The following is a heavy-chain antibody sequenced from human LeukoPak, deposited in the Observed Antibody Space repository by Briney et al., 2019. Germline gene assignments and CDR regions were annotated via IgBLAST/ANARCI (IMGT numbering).Heavy chain of an antibody. CDR3: ARDLATIDGIAWYYFEG. J-gene: IGHJ4*02. Sequence: ASVKVLCNASGYTFTDHYIHCVRRASGQAFEWMGWINPHTGGTDYAQRFQDRIAISTYTSISKVYMELSSLSSDDTALYYCARDLATIDGIAWYYFEGWGQGTLVTVS. V-gene: IGHV1-2*02. D-gene: IGHD5-12*01. CDR1: GYTFTDHY. CDR2: INPHTGGT.